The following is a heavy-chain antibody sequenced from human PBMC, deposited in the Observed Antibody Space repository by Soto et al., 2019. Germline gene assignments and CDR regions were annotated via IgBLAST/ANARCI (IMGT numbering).Heavy chain of an antibody. D-gene: IGHD4-4*01. CDR2: IYSGGTT. J-gene: IGHJ4*02. CDR3: ARNGWGMATVGM. Sequence: EVQLVESGGGLVQPGGSLRLSCAASGFTVSNNYMIWFRLPPGKGLEWVSLIYSGGTTYYADSVKGRFTISRDNSKNTLYLKMKSRRVEDTAVYYCARNGWGMATVGMWGPGPLVTVSS. CDR1: GFTVSNNY. V-gene: IGHV3-53*01.